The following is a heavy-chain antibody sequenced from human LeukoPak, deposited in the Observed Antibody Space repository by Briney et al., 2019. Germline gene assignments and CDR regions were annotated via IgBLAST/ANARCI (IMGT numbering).Heavy chain of an antibody. J-gene: IGHJ4*02. D-gene: IGHD3-9*01. CDR2: IIPIFGTA. V-gene: IGHV1-69*13. CDR1: GGTFSSYA. Sequence: SVKVSCKASGGTFSSYAISWVRQAPGQGLECMGGIIPIFGTANYAQKFQGRVTITADESTSTAYMELSSLRSEDTAVYYCARVDAYYDILTGYPIWGQGTLVTVSS. CDR3: ARVDAYYDILTGYPI.